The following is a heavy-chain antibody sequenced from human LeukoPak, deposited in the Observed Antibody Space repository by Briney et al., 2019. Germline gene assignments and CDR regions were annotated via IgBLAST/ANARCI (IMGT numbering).Heavy chain of an antibody. CDR1: GFTFSSYG. CDR3: ARDPSIVGATGPDY. CDR2: IWYDGSNK. V-gene: IGHV3-33*01. J-gene: IGHJ4*02. Sequence: HPGGSLRLSCAASGFTFSSYGMHWVRQAPGKGLEWVAVIWYDGSNKYYADSVKGRFTISRDNSKNTLCLQMNSLRAEDTAVYYCARDPSIVGATGPDYWGQGTLVTVSS. D-gene: IGHD1-26*01.